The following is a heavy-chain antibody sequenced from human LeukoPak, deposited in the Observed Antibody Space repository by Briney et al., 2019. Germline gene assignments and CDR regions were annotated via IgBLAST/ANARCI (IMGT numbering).Heavy chain of an antibody. CDR2: IYHSGST. V-gene: IGHV4-38-2*02. CDR3: AFSRGWGYFDY. D-gene: IGHD3-22*01. Sequence: KPSETLSLTCTVSGGSISSGYYWGWIRQPPGKGLEWIGSIYHSGSTYYNPSLKSRVTISVDTSKNQFSLKLSSVTAADTAVYYCAFSRGWGYFDYWGQGTLVTVSS. J-gene: IGHJ4*02. CDR1: GGSISSGYY.